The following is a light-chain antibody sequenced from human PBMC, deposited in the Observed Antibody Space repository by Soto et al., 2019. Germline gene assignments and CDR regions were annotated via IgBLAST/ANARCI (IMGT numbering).Light chain of an antibody. J-gene: IGKJ4*01. CDR2: KAS. V-gene: IGKV1-5*03. Sequence: DIQMTQSPSTLSASVGDRVTITCRASQSISSWLAWYQQKPGKAPKLLIYKASSLERGVPSRFSGSGSGTEFTLTISSLQPDDFAPYYCQQYNSDPSFGGGTKVEIK. CDR1: QSISSW. CDR3: QQYNSDPS.